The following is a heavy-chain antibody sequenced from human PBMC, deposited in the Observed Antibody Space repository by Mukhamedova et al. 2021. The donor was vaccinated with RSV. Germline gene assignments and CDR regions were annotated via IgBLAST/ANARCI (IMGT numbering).Heavy chain of an antibody. CDR3: VREGLAARKTFDY. Sequence: MSWVRQAPGKGLEWVSVVCSGGTTYYADSVKGRFTISRDNSKNTLFLQMNSLRAEDTAVYFCVREGLAARKTFDYWGQGNLVTVS. D-gene: IGHD6-6*01. CDR2: VCSGGTT. V-gene: IGHV3-53*01. J-gene: IGHJ4*02.